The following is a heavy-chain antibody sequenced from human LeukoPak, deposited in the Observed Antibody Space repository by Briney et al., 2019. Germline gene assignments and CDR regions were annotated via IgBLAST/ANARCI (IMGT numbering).Heavy chain of an antibody. J-gene: IGHJ4*02. CDR2: IFHNGNT. CDR3: AREIEGSGRFFDY. D-gene: IGHD1-14*01. Sequence: PSETLSLTCSVSGASITSYYWSWIRHPPGEGLEWIGNIFHNGNTYYNPSLKSRVTMSIDTSKKQFSLKLRTATAADTAVYYCAREIEGSGRFFDYWGQGTLVTVSS. CDR1: GASITSYY. V-gene: IGHV4-59*04.